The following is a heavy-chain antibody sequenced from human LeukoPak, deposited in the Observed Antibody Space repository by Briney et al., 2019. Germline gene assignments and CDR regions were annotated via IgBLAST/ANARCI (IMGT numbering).Heavy chain of an antibody. Sequence: SGGSLRLSCAAAGFTFSGYAMSWVRQAPGKGLEWVSAIIGTGDSTCHADSVKGRFSISRDNSKNTLYLQMNSLRAEDTAVYYCAKAGAAAAFDFWGQGTLVTVSS. CDR2: IIGTGDST. CDR3: AKAGAAAAFDF. J-gene: IGHJ4*02. V-gene: IGHV3-23*01. CDR1: GFTFSGYA. D-gene: IGHD6-13*01.